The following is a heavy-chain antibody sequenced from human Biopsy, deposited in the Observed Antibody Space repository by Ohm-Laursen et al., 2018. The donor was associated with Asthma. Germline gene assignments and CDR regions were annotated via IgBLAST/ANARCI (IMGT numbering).Heavy chain of an antibody. D-gene: IGHD4-17*01. CDR2: HDHEEGGA. Sequence: SVKVSCKISGYSLTDLSMHWVRQAPGQGLEWMGGHDHEEGGAVNARRFQGRVTMTEDTSTDTAYMELSSLSSDDTAVYYCASDFPKDYVRYNFQFWGQGTLVTVSS. J-gene: IGHJ4*02. CDR3: ASDFPKDYVRYNFQF. CDR1: GYSLTDLS. V-gene: IGHV1-24*01.